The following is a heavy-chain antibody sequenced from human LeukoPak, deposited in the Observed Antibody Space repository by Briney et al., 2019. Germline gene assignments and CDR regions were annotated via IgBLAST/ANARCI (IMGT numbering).Heavy chain of an antibody. CDR3: ARDRDSSGWYGGTEYFQH. V-gene: IGHV3-7*01. CDR2: IKQDRSEK. Sequence: GGSLRLSCAASGFTFISYWMSWVRQAPGKGLEWVANIKQDRSEKYYVDSVKCRFTISRDNAKNSLYLQMNSLRAEDTAVYYCARDRDSSGWYGGTEYFQHWGQGTLVTVSS. CDR1: GFTFISYW. D-gene: IGHD6-19*01. J-gene: IGHJ1*01.